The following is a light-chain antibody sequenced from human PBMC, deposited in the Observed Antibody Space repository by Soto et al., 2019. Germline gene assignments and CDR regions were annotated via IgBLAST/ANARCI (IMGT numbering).Light chain of an antibody. V-gene: IGLV2-14*01. CDR2: EVT. J-gene: IGLJ3*02. Sequence: QSALTQPASVSGSPGQSITISCSGTSSDIGGYNHVSWFQQHPGKAPKLMIYEVTNRPSGVSNRFSGSKSGSTASLTISGLQAEDEADYYCHSYTSSSTLVFGGGTKLTVL. CDR3: HSYTSSSTLV. CDR1: SSDIGGYNH.